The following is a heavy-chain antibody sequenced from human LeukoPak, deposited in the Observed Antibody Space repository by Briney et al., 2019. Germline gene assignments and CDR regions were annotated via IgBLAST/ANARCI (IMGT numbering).Heavy chain of an antibody. CDR2: IYYSGNT. J-gene: IGHJ4*02. V-gene: IGHV4-39*07. Sequence: SETLSLTCTVSGGSISSSSYYWGWIRQPPGKGLEWIGSIYYSGNTYYNPSLKSRVTISVDTSKNQFSLKLSSVTAADTAVYYCARGRPSWGRGAVAGWGQGTLVTVSS. CDR1: GGSISSSSYY. D-gene: IGHD6-19*01. CDR3: ARGRPSWGRGAVAG.